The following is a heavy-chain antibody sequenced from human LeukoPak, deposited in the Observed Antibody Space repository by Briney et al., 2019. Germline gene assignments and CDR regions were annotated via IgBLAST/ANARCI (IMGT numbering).Heavy chain of an antibody. J-gene: IGHJ4*02. Sequence: HAGGSLRLSCAASGFTFSSYGMHWVRQAPGKGLEWVAVISYDGSNKYYADSVKGRFTISRDNSKNTLYLQMNSLRAEDTAVYYCANSLGANYPLDYWGQGTLVTVSS. CDR2: ISYDGSNK. CDR3: ANSLGANYPLDY. CDR1: GFTFSSYG. V-gene: IGHV3-30*18. D-gene: IGHD4/OR15-4a*01.